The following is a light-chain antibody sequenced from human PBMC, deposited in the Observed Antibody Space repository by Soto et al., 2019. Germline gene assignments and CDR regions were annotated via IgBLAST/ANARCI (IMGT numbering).Light chain of an antibody. CDR2: KAS. CDR3: QQYKTYPFT. CDR1: QNINNW. J-gene: IGKJ3*01. Sequence: DIQMTQSPSTLSTSVGDRVTITCRASQNINNWLAWYQQRPGKAPKVLIYKASNLESGVPSRFSGSGSGTEFPLTISSLQPDDFATYYCQQYKTYPFTFGPGTKVDIK. V-gene: IGKV1-5*03.